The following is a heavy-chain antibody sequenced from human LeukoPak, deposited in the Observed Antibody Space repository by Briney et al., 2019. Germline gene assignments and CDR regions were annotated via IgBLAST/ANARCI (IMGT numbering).Heavy chain of an antibody. Sequence: GGSLRLSCVASGFSFSNYAMSWVRQAPGKGLERVSLIVASSGSTFYADSVKGRFTISRDKSKSTLYLQMSSLRAEDTAVYYCAKGGYDYVELGYFDYWGQGALVTVSS. CDR2: IVASSGST. CDR3: AKGGYDYVELGYFDY. D-gene: IGHD5-12*01. J-gene: IGHJ4*02. CDR1: GFSFSNYA. V-gene: IGHV3-23*01.